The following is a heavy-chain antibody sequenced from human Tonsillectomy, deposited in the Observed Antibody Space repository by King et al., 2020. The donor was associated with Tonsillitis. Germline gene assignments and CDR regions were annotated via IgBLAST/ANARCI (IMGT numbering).Heavy chain of an antibody. J-gene: IGHJ4*02. D-gene: IGHD3-10*01. V-gene: IGHV3-30-3*01. CDR3: ARGTPYYYGSGAYY. Sequence: VQLVESGGGVVQPGRSLRLSCAASGFTFSSYAMHWVRQAPGKGLEWVAVISYDGSNKYYADSVKGRFTISRDNSKNTLYLQMNSLRAEDTAVYYCARGTPYYYGSGAYYWGQGPLLTVSS. CDR2: ISYDGSNK. CDR1: GFTFSSYA.